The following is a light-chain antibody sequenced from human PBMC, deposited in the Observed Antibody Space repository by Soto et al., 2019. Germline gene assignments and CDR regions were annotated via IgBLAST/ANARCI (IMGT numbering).Light chain of an antibody. CDR3: QQYDSYPLT. CDR2: KAS. V-gene: IGKV1-5*03. Sequence: DIQMTQSPSTLSASVGDRVTITCRASQSISSWVAWYQQKPGKAPTLLIYKASSLESGVPSRFSGSGSGTEFTLTGSSLQPDDFAAYYCQQYDSYPLTFGGGTKVEIK. J-gene: IGKJ4*01. CDR1: QSISSW.